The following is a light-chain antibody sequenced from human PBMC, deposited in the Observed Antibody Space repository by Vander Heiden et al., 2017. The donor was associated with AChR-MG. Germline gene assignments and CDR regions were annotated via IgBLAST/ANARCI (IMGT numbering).Light chain of an antibody. Sequence: EIVFTHSPGTLSLSPGERASLSCMASQSFSSYLAWYQQKPGQAPRLLIYGASSRATGIPDRFSGSGSGTDFTLTISRLEPEDFAVYYCQQDGSSPYTFGQGTKLEIK. J-gene: IGKJ2*01. V-gene: IGKV3-20*01. CDR1: QSFSSY. CDR2: GAS. CDR3: QQDGSSPYT.